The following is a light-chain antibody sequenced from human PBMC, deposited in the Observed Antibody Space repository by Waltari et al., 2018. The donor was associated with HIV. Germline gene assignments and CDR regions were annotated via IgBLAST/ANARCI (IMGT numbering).Light chain of an antibody. J-gene: IGLJ3*02. CDR1: SSDVGGYNY. CDR3: SSYAGSNNRWV. V-gene: IGLV2-8*01. Sequence: QSALTQPPSASGSPGQSVTISCTGTSSDVGGYNYVSWYQHHPGKAPKLMIYEVSKRPSCVPDGFSGSESGSTASRTVSGLQAEDEADYYCSSYAGSNNRWVFGGGTKLTAL. CDR2: EVS.